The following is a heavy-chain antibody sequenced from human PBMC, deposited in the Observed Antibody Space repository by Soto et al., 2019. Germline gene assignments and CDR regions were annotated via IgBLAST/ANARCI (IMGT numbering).Heavy chain of an antibody. V-gene: IGHV3-23*01. D-gene: IGHD2-21*02. Sequence: GGSLRLSCAASGFTFSSYAMSWVRQAPGKGLEWVSAISGSGGSTYYADSVKGRFTISRDNSKNTLYLPMNSLRAEDTAVYYCAGFCSVSDCFFYVVLHTGGPGTMVTVSS. CDR3: AGFCSVSDCFFYVVLHT. CDR2: ISGSGGST. CDR1: GFTFSSYA. J-gene: IGHJ3*01.